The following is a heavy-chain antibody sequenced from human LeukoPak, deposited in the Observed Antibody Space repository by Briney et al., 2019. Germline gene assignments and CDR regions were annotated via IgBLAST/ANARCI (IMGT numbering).Heavy chain of an antibody. CDR2: IQYDGSNK. J-gene: IGHJ4*02. CDR1: GFTFSSYG. D-gene: IGHD3-9*01. Sequence: GGSLRLSRAASGFTFSSYGMHWVRQAPGKGLEWVAFIQYDGSNKYYADSVKGRFTISRDNSKNTLYLQMNSLRAEDTAVYYCAKWRYDILTMDYWGQGTLVTVSS. V-gene: IGHV3-30*02. CDR3: AKWRYDILTMDY.